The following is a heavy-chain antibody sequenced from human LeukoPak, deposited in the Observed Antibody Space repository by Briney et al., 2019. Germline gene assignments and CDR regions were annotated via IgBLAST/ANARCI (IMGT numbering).Heavy chain of an antibody. CDR2: ISYDGSNK. J-gene: IGHJ3*02. D-gene: IGHD5-18*01. CDR3: AGVDAAMPDAFDI. Sequence: PGGSLRLSCAASGFTFSSYGMHWVRQAPGKGLEWVAVISYDGSNKYSADSVKGRFTISRDNSKNTLYLQMNSLRADDTAVYYCAGVDAAMPDAFDIWGQGTTVTVSS. V-gene: IGHV3-30*03. CDR1: GFTFSSYG.